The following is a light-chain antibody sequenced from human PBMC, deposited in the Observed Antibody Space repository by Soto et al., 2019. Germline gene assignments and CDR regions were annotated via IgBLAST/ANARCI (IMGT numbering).Light chain of an antibody. CDR3: QQYTGPPTT. CDR1: QTVSSNY. J-gene: IGKJ5*01. V-gene: IGKV3-20*01. Sequence: EIVMTQSPATLSVSPGERAPLSCRASQTVSSNYLAWCQQSPGQAPRLLIYGASTRAAGIPDRFSGSGSGTDFTLTITRLEPEDSAVYFCQQYTGPPTTFGQGTRLEIK. CDR2: GAS.